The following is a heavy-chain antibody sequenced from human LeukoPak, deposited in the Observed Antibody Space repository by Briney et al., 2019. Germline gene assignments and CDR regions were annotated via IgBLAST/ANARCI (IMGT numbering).Heavy chain of an antibody. CDR3: ARGIKGRLWFGEARNPNWFDP. V-gene: IGHV4-34*01. CDR2: INHSGST. J-gene: IGHJ5*02. D-gene: IGHD3-10*01. Sequence: SETLSLTCTVSGGSISSYYWSWIRQPPGKGLEWIGEINHSGSTNYNPSLKSRVTISVDTSKNQFSLKLSSVTAADTAVYYCARGIKGRLWFGEARNPNWFDPWGQGTLVTVSS. CDR1: GGSISSYY.